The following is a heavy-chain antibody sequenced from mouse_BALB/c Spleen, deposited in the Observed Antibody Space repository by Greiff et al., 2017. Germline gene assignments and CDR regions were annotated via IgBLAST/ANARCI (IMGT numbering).Heavy chain of an antibody. J-gene: IGHJ2*01. Sequence: VQLQQSGPELVKPGASVKISGKVSVSPFTGHYRPWVKQSHVKSLEWIGRINPYNGATSYNQNFKDKASLTVDKSSSTAYMELHSLTSEDSAVYYCARVTTATFDYWGQGATLTVSS. CDR2: INPYNGAT. CDR3: ARVTTATFDY. CDR1: VSPFTGHY. D-gene: IGHD1-2*01. V-gene: IGHV1-26*01.